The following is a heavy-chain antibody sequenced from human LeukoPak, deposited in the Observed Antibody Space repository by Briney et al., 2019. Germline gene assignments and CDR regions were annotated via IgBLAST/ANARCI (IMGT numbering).Heavy chain of an antibody. CDR1: GYTFTSYY. CDR2: INPSGGST. D-gene: IGHD1-1*01. J-gene: IGHJ4*02. CDR3: ARDEITTEENDFDY. Sequence: ASVKVSCKASGYTFTSYYMHWVRQAPGQGLEWMGIINPSGGSTSYAQRFQGRVTLTRDTSTSTVYMELGSLTSEDTAVYYCARDEITTEENDFDYWGQGTLVTVSS. V-gene: IGHV1-46*01.